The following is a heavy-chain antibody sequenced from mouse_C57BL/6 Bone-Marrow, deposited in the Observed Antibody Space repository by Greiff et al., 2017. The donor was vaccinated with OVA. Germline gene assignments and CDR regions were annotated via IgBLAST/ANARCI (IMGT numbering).Heavy chain of an antibody. CDR3: TDDYGSSEYYAMDY. Sequence: DVMLVESGGGLVQPGGSMKLSCVASGFTFSNYWMNWVRQSPEKGLEWVAQIRLKSDNYATHYAESVKGRFTISRDDSKSSVYLQMNNLRAEDTGIYYCTDDYGSSEYYAMDYWGQGTSVTVSS. CDR1: GFTFSNYW. J-gene: IGHJ4*01. D-gene: IGHD1-1*01. V-gene: IGHV6-3*01. CDR2: IRLKSDNYAT.